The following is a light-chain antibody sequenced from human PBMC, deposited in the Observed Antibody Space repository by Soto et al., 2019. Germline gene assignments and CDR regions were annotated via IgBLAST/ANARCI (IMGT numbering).Light chain of an antibody. J-gene: IGKJ4*01. CDR3: QQSYSTPLT. Sequence: DIQMTQSPSSLSASVGDRVTIICRASQSISTYLNWYQQKPGKAPKLLIYAASSLQSGVPSRFSGSGSGTDFILTIRSLQPEDFATYYCQQSYSTPLTFGGGNKVEIK. CDR2: AAS. CDR1: QSISTY. V-gene: IGKV1-39*01.